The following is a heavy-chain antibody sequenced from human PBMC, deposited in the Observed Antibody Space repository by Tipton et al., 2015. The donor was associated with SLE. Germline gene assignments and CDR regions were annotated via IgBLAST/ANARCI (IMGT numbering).Heavy chain of an antibody. J-gene: IGHJ2*01. CDR3: AKDPGEVTAHFDL. V-gene: IGHV4-59*01. CDR2: IYYTGAA. D-gene: IGHD2-21*02. CDR1: GGSINSYF. Sequence: LRLSCTVSGGSINSYFWTWIRQSPGKGLEWIGYIYYTGAAKYNPSLRGRVTMSVDTAKNQISLNLGSVTAADTAVYYCAKDPGEVTAHFDLWGRGTLVTVSS.